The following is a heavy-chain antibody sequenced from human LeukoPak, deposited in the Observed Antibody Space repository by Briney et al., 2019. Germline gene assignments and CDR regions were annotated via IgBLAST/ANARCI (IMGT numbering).Heavy chain of an antibody. CDR2: IKQDGSEK. Sequence: GGSLRLSCAASGFTFSSYAMSWVRQAPGKGLEWVANIKQDGSEKYYVDSVKGRFTISRDNAKNSLYLQMNSLRAEDTAVYYCAREVRYCSSTSCLYNWFDPWGQGTLVTVSS. J-gene: IGHJ5*02. D-gene: IGHD2-2*01. CDR3: AREVRYCSSTSCLYNWFDP. CDR1: GFTFSSYA. V-gene: IGHV3-7*01.